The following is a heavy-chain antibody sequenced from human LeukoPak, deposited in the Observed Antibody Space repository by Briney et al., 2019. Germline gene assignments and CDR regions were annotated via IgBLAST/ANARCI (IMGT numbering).Heavy chain of an antibody. J-gene: IGHJ4*02. CDR1: GFTFSSYS. CDR2: ISSSSSYI. V-gene: IGHV3-21*01. Sequence: GGSLRLSCAASGFTFSSYSMNSVRQDPRNGLESVSSISSSSSYIYYADSVKGRFTISRDNAKNSLYLQMNSLRAEDTAVYYCARSADGRHFDYWGQGTLVTVSS. CDR3: ARSADGRHFDY.